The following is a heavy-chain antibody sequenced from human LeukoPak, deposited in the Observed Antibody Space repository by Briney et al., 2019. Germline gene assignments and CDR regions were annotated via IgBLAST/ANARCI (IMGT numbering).Heavy chain of an antibody. J-gene: IGHJ1*01. CDR1: GFTVSNNY. CDR3: ARDPLDYASPQH. Sequence: PGGSLRLSCAASGFTVSNNYLSWVRQAPGKGLEWVSVIYADGRTFHVDSVKGRFTISRDNSKNTLFLQMNSLRAEDTAVYYCARDPLDYASPQHWGQGTLVTVSS. D-gene: IGHD3/OR15-3a*01. V-gene: IGHV3-53*01. CDR2: IYADGRT.